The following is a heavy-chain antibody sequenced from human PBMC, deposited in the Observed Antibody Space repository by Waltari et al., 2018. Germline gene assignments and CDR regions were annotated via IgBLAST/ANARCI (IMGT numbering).Heavy chain of an antibody. J-gene: IGHJ4*02. Sequence: QVQLVQSGAEVKKPGASVKVSCKASGNTFTDYYIHWVRQVPGHGLEWMGWISPRSGGTKYAQKFQGRVTMTRDTSISTAYMELTSLRSDDTAVYYCARDNWNYGNTFDFWGQGTLVTVSS. D-gene: IGHD1-7*01. CDR1: GNTFTDYY. CDR2: ISPRSGGT. V-gene: IGHV1-2*02. CDR3: ARDNWNYGNTFDF.